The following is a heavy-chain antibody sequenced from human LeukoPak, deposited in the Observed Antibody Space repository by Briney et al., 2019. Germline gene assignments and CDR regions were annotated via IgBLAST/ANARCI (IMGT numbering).Heavy chain of an antibody. CDR2: IKQDGSEK. D-gene: IGHD2-2*01. CDR1: GFTFSSYW. Sequence: GGSLRLSCAASGFTFSSYWMSWVRQAPGKGLEWVANIKQDGSEKYHVDSVKGRFTISRDNAKNSLYLQMNSLRAEDTAVYYCARRGRRSVFPWVVPAAIFDYWGQGTLVTVSS. CDR3: ARRGRRSVFPWVVPAAIFDY. V-gene: IGHV3-7*01. J-gene: IGHJ4*02.